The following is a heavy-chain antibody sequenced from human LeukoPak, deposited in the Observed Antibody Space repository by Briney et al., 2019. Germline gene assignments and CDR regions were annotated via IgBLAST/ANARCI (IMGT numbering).Heavy chain of an antibody. J-gene: IGHJ5*02. Sequence: AGSQTVSCAASGFTFSSYAMSWVRQAPGKGLEWVSAISGSGGSTYYADSVKGRFTISRDNSKNTLYLQMNSLRAEDTAVYYCAKGPADIGWFDPWGQGTLVSVSS. CDR1: GFTFSSYA. CDR3: AKGPADIGWFDP. D-gene: IGHD2-2*02. V-gene: IGHV3-23*01. CDR2: ISGSGGST.